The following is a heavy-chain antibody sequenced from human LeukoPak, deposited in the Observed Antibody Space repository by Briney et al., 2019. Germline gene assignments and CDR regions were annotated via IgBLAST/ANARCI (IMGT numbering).Heavy chain of an antibody. CDR3: ARPPDY. CDR2: IYVSGTS. V-gene: IGHV4-4*07. CDR1: GASISSYY. J-gene: IGHJ4*02. Sequence: SETLSLTCSVSGASISSYYWSWIRQPAGKGLEWIGRIYVSGTSVYNPSLKSRVTMSVDTSKNQLSLRLQSVTAADTAVYYCARPPDYWGQGTLVTVSS.